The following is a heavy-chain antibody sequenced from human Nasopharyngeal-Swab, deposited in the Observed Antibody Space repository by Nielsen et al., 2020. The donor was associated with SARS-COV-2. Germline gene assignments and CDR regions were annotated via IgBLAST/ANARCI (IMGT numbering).Heavy chain of an antibody. Sequence: GESLKISCAASGFTFSSYDMHGVRQATGKGLEWVSAIGTAGDTYYPGSVKGRFTISRENAKNPLYLQMNSLRAGDTAVYYCARDKGIQYCSSTSCYETMIDYYGMDVWGQGTTVTVSS. V-gene: IGHV3-13*01. J-gene: IGHJ6*02. CDR2: IGTAGDT. D-gene: IGHD2-2*01. CDR3: ARDKGIQYCSSTSCYETMIDYYGMDV. CDR1: GFTFSSYD.